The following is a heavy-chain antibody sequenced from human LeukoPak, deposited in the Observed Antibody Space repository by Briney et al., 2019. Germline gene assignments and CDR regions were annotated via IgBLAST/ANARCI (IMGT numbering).Heavy chain of an antibody. J-gene: IGHJ4*02. CDR2: ITGGGGTT. V-gene: IGHV3-23*01. CDR3: AKDPPILRWSFDF. D-gene: IGHD4-23*01. CDR1: GFTFSTYA. Sequence: GGSLRLSSVASGFTFSTYAMSWVRRSPGKGLEWVSAITGGGGTTYYADSVKGRFTISRDNSNNTLYLQINGLRAGDTAVYYCAKDPPILRWSFDFWGQGTLVTVSS.